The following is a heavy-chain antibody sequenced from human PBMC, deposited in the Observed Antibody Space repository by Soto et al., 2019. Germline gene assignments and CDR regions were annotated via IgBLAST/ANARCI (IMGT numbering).Heavy chain of an antibody. CDR3: ARLLYGSGSYQFDY. D-gene: IGHD3-10*01. V-gene: IGHV2-5*02. CDR1: GFSLSTSGVA. J-gene: IGHJ4*02. Sequence: QITLKESGPTLVKPTQTLTLTCTFSGFSLSTSGVAVGWVRQPPGKALEWLALIFWDDDKRYSPSLKSRLTITKDTSKNHVVLTMTNMDPVDTATYYCARLLYGSGSYQFDYWGQGTLVTVSS. CDR2: IFWDDDK.